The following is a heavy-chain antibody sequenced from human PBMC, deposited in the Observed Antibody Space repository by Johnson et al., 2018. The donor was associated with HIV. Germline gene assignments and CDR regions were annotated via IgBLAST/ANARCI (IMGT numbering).Heavy chain of an antibody. CDR2: ISWNSGSI. V-gene: IGHV3-9*01. Sequence: VQLVESGGGLVQPGGSLRLSCEASGFTFAHYAMHWVRQAPGKGLEWVSSISWNSGSIGYADSVRGRFTISRDNTKNSLYLQMNSLRVEDTAVYYCAKDREAWYISRWSPTDAFDIWGQGTMVTVSS. J-gene: IGHJ3*02. D-gene: IGHD6-13*01. CDR3: AKDREAWYISRWSPTDAFDI. CDR1: GFTFAHYA.